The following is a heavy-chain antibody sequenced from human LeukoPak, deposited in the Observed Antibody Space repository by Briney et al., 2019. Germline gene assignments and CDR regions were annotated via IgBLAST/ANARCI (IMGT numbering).Heavy chain of an antibody. Sequence: PGGSLRLSCAASGFTFSSYEMNWVRQAPGKGLEWVSYISSSGSTIYYADSVKGRFTISRDNAKNSLYLQMNSLRAEDTAVYYCARVCSGGRLIWGQGTMVTVSS. D-gene: IGHD2-15*01. J-gene: IGHJ3*02. V-gene: IGHV3-48*03. CDR3: ARVCSGGRLI. CDR1: GFTFSSYE. CDR2: ISSSGSTI.